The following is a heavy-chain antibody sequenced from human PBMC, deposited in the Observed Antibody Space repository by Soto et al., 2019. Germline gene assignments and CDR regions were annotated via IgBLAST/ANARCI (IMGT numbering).Heavy chain of an antibody. J-gene: IGHJ4*02. Sequence: QVQLVQSGAEVKKPGSSVKVSCKASGGTFSSYAISWVRQAPGQGLEWMGGIIPIFGTANYAQKFQGRVTITADEPTSTAYMELSSLRSEDTAVYYCARDPPDYDFWSCLSGQNWGQGTLVTVSS. D-gene: IGHD3-3*01. CDR2: IIPIFGTA. CDR3: ARDPPDYDFWSCLSGQN. CDR1: GGTFSSYA. V-gene: IGHV1-69*01.